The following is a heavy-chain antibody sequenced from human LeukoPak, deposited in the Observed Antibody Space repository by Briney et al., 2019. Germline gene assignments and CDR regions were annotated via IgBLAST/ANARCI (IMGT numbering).Heavy chain of an antibody. J-gene: IGHJ1*01. V-gene: IGHV3-66*01. D-gene: IGHD2-15*01. CDR2: IYSGGST. Sequence: GGSLRLSCAASGFSVSNNYMSWVRQAPGKGLEWVSVIYSGGSTFYADSVKGRFTISRDNSKNTLYLQMNSLRAEDTAVYYCASDSYSPEYFQHWGQGTLVTVSS. CDR3: ASDSYSPEYFQH. CDR1: GFSVSNNY.